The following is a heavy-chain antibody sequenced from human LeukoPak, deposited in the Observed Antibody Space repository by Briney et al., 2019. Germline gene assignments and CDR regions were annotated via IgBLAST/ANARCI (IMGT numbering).Heavy chain of an antibody. CDR2: IYYSGNT. CDR1: GVSIGSSNSY. D-gene: IGHD3/OR15-3a*01. V-gene: IGHV4-39*01. Sequence: SETLSLTCTVSGVSIGSSNSYWVWIRQPPGKGLDGIGSIYYSGNTYYNPSLKSQVSISIDTSKNYFSLRLISVTAADAAVYYCARQTGSGLFILPGGQGTLVTVSS. J-gene: IGHJ4*02. CDR3: ARQTGSGLFILP.